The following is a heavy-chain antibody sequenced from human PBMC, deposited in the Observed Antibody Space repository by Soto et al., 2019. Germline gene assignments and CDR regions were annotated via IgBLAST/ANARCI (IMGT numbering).Heavy chain of an antibody. CDR3: AKGSTAMTYFDY. V-gene: IGHV3-30*18. J-gene: IGHJ4*02. CDR2: ISYDGSNK. Sequence: GGSLRLSCAASGFTFSSYDMHWVRQAPGKGLEWVAVISYDGSNKYYADSVKGRFTISRDNSKSTLYLQMNSLRAEDTAVYYCAKGSTAMTYFDYWGQGTLVTVSS. CDR1: GFTFSSYD. D-gene: IGHD5-18*01.